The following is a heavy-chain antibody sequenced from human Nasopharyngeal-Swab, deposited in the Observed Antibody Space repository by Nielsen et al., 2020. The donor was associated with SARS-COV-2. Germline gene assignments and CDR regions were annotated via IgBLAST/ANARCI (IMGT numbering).Heavy chain of an antibody. CDR3: ARGVSARLSSREQLELNWFDP. V-gene: IGHV4-61*08. D-gene: IGHD1-1*01. CDR2: IYYSGST. J-gene: IGHJ5*02. Sequence: SETLSLTCTVSGGSISSGGYYWSWIRQHPGKGLEWIGYIYYSGSTNYNPSLKSRVTISVDTSKNQFSLKLSSVTAADTAVYYCARGVSARLSSREQLELNWFDPWGQGTLVTVSS. CDR1: GGSISSGGYY.